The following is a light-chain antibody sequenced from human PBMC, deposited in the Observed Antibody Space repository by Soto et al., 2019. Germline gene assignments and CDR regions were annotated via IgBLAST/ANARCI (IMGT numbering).Light chain of an antibody. Sequence: EVVLTQSPGTLSLSPGEGATLSCRASQSINSNYLAWYQQRPGRAPRLLIYDASSRATGIPDRFSGGGSGTDFTLSISRLEPEDFAVYYCQQYGNSSPTTFGQGTRLEIE. CDR2: DAS. CDR3: QQYGNSSPTT. V-gene: IGKV3-20*01. J-gene: IGKJ5*01. CDR1: QSINSNY.